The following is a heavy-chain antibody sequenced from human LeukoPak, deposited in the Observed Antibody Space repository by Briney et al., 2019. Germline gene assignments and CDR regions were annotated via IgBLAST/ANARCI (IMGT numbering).Heavy chain of an antibody. CDR2: ISGDGLST. CDR3: AKASGKFDY. V-gene: IGHV3-43*02. CDR1: GLPIADFA. J-gene: IGHJ4*02. Sequence: RGSMRLSCVASGLPIADFAMHWVRQAPGKGLEWVSLISGDGLSTFYSDSVKGRFSISRDNSKNSLYLEMTSLRTEDAAMYYCAKASGKFDYWGQGTLVAVSS.